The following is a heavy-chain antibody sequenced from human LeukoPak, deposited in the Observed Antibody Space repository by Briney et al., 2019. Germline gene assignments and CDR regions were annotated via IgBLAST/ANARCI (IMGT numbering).Heavy chain of an antibody. CDR2: ISGTSHSV. D-gene: IGHD6-6*01. CDR3: AKKGRPYFDS. J-gene: IGHJ4*02. V-gene: IGHV3-48*01. Sequence: GGSLRLSCAVSGLNFSSHSMNWVRQAPGKGLEWVSFISGTSHSVYHADSVKGRFTISRDNFKNSLYLQMNSLRAEDTAVYYCAKKGRPYFDSWGQGILVTVSS. CDR1: GLNFSSHS.